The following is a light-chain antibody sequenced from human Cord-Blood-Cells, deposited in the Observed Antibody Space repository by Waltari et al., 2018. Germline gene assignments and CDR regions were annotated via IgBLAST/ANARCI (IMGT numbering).Light chain of an antibody. CDR1: SSDVGSYNL. CDR2: EGS. CDR3: CSYAGSVV. J-gene: IGLJ2*01. V-gene: IGLV2-23*01. Sequence: TSSDVGSYNLVSWYQQHPGKAPKLMIYEGSKRPSGVSNRFSGSKSGNTASLTISGLQAEDEADYYCCSYAGSVVFGGGTKLTVL.